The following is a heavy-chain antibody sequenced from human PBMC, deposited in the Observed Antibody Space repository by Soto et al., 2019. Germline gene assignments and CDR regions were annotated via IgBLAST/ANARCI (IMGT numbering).Heavy chain of an antibody. D-gene: IGHD3-10*01. CDR3: ARAGGFNWFDP. V-gene: IGHV4-31*03. CDR2: IYYYGNT. J-gene: IGHJ5*02. CDR1: GGSISSGGYY. Sequence: QVQLQESGPGLVKPSQTLSLTCTVSGGSISSGGYYWSWIRQHPGKGLEWIGYIYYYGNTYYHPSLKSRVTISVDTSKNQCSLKLSSVTAADTALYYCARAGGFNWFDPWGQGTLVTVSS.